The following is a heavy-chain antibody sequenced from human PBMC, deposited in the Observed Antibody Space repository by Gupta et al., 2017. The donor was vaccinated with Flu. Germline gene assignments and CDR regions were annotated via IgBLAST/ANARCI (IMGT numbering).Heavy chain of an antibody. Sequence: EVQLVEYGGGLVLPGGSLRLSCAASGLTVRANYRSWVRQPPGKGLEWVSTIYNGGSIYYGDSVKGRFTVSRDPSKINLYLQMDSLRPEDTAGYYCARGVDPKYCEYWGQGTLVTVSS. CDR3: ARGVDPKYCEY. CDR1: GLTVRANY. D-gene: IGHD2-15*01. CDR2: IYNGGSI. V-gene: IGHV3-66*02. J-gene: IGHJ4*02.